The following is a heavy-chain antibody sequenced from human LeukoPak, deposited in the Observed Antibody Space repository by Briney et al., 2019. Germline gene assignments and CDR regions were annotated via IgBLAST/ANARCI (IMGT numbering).Heavy chain of an antibody. CDR2: IIPSLNRA. V-gene: IGHV1-69*04. CDR1: GGPFDNYA. CDR3: ARRTDRVDDAFDV. J-gene: IGHJ3*01. D-gene: IGHD3/OR15-3a*01. Sequence: ASVKISCKSSGGPFDNYAINWVRQAPGQGLEWMGRIIPSLNRANYAQIRVTITADRSTATAYMELSGLRYEVTAVYYCARRTDRVDDAFDVWGQGTMVTVSS.